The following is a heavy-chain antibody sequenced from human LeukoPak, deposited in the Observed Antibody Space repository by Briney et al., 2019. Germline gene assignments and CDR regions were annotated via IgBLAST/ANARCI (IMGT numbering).Heavy chain of an antibody. Sequence: GGSLRLSWAASGFTFSSYGMHWVRQAPGKGLEWVAVIWYDGSNKYYADSVKGRFTISRDNAKNSLYLQMNSLRAEDTAVYYCARAPLDVYYYGMDVWGQGTTVTVSS. CDR1: GFTFSSYG. D-gene: IGHD1-1*01. J-gene: IGHJ6*02. CDR3: ARAPLDVYYYGMDV. CDR2: IWYDGSNK. V-gene: IGHV3-33*01.